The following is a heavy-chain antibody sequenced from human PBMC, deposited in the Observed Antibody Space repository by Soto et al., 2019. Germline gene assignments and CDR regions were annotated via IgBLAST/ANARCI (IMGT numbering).Heavy chain of an antibody. D-gene: IGHD1-26*01. CDR1: GGSVSDYY. Sequence: PSETLSLTCTVSGGSVSDYYWSWIRQAPRKGLEWIGYTYYTGRTNFNPSLKSRLSMSVDTSKNQFSLKLSSVTAADTAVYYCARWEGGFVQADWFDPWGQGTLVTVSS. CDR3: ARWEGGFVQADWFDP. V-gene: IGHV4-59*02. CDR2: TYYTGRT. J-gene: IGHJ5*02.